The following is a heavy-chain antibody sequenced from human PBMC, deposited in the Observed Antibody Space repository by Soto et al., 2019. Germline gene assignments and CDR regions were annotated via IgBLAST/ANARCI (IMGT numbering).Heavy chain of an antibody. CDR1: GYTFSSQY. J-gene: IGHJ5*02. CDR3: ARDGDCSGGSCSTNYWFDP. D-gene: IGHD2-15*01. V-gene: IGHV1-46*01. CDR2: INPSGGSK. Sequence: ASVKVSCKASGYTFSSQYMNWVRQAPVKGLEGMGIINPSGGSKSSAQKFQGRLTLTRDISPSTFYMELSSLRSEDPAVYYCARDGDCSGGSCSTNYWFDPWGQGTLVTVS.